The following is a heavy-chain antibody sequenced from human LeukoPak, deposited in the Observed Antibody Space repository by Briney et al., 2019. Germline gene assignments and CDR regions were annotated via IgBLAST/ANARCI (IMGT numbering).Heavy chain of an antibody. J-gene: IGHJ4*02. Sequence: HPGGSLRLSCAASGFNFSSYGMHWVRQAPGKGLEWVSFIRYDETNRYYADSVKGRFTISRDNSKSTLYLQMNSLRAEDTAFNYCAKGGTGEVTNFDYWGQGTLVTVSS. CDR1: GFNFSSYG. CDR2: IRYDETNR. V-gene: IGHV3-30*02. D-gene: IGHD3-16*01. CDR3: AKGGTGEVTNFDY.